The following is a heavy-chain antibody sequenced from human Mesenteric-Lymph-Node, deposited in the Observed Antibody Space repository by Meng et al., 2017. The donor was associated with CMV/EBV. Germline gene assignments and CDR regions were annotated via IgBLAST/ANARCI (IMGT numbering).Heavy chain of an antibody. CDR1: GGTFSSYA. CDR2: IIPIFGTA. D-gene: IGHD2-21*02. CDR3: ARAGAEVTRSFDL. J-gene: IGHJ4*02. Sequence: KASGGTFSSYAISWVRQAPGQGLEWMGGIIPIFGTANYAQKFQGRVTITADKSTSTAYMELSSLRSEDTAVYYCARAGAEVTRSFDLWGQGTLVTVSS. V-gene: IGHV1-69*06.